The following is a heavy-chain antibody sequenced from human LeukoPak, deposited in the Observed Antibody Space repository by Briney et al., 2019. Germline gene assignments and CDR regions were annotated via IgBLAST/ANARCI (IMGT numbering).Heavy chain of an antibody. CDR1: GGSISSYY. J-gene: IGHJ5*02. CDR2: IYTSGST. Sequence: SETLSLTCTVSGGSISSYYWSWIRQPPGKGLEWIGYIYTSGSTNYNPSLKSRVTISVDTSKNQFSLKLSFVTAADTAVYYCARHARRVAGTDWFDPWGQGTLVTVSS. D-gene: IGHD6-19*01. CDR3: ARHARRVAGTDWFDP. V-gene: IGHV4-4*09.